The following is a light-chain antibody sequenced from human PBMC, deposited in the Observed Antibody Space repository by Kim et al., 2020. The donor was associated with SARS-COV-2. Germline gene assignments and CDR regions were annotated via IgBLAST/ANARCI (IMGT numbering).Light chain of an antibody. Sequence: RAATVGDRVTITAQASQGISKFLNWYQQRPGKAPKLLIYDASGLRSGVPSRFSGSGSGTHFTFTITSLQPEDIGTYFCQQFDDTYTFGQGTKLEI. J-gene: IGKJ2*01. V-gene: IGKV1-33*01. CDR1: QGISKF. CDR3: QQFDDTYT. CDR2: DAS.